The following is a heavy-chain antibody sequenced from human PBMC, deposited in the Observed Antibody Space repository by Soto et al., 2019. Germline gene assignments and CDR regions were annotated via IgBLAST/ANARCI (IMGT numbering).Heavy chain of an antibody. CDR3: AAAAPYTAMGLGDS. D-gene: IGHD5-18*01. CDR2: IVVGSGNT. Sequence: SVKVSCKASGFTFTSSAVQWVRQARGQRLEWIGWIVVGSGNTNYAQKFQERVTITRDMSTSTACMELSSLRSEDTAVYYCAAAAPYTAMGLGDSWGQGTLVTVSS. V-gene: IGHV1-58*01. CDR1: GFTFTSSA. J-gene: IGHJ4*02.